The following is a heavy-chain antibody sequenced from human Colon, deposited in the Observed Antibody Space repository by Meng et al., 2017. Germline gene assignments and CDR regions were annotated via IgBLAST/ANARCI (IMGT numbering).Heavy chain of an antibody. V-gene: IGHV4-4*02. CDR2: IYHSGST. CDR3: ASFPPPGKQWLVTDY. CDR1: GGSISSSNW. J-gene: IGHJ4*02. D-gene: IGHD6-19*01. Sequence: LPGAGAGRGRLSGSLALTCPVAGGSISSSNWWSWVRQPPGKGLEWIGEIYHSGSTNYNPSLKSRITISVDKSKNQFSLKLSSVTAADTAVYYCASFPPPGKQWLVTDYWGQGTLVTVSS.